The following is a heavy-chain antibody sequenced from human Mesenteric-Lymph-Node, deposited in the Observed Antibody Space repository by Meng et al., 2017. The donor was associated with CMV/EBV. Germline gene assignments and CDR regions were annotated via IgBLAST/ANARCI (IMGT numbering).Heavy chain of an antibody. CDR3: ARGEGVYYYGMDV. Sequence: GESLKISCAASGFTFSSYSMNWVRQAPGKGLEWVSSISSSSSYIYYADSVKGRFTISRDNAKNSLYLQMNSLRAEDTAVYYCARGEGVYYYGMDVWGQGTTVTVSS. D-gene: IGHD3-10*01. V-gene: IGHV3-21*01. J-gene: IGHJ6*02. CDR1: GFTFSSYS. CDR2: ISSSSSYI.